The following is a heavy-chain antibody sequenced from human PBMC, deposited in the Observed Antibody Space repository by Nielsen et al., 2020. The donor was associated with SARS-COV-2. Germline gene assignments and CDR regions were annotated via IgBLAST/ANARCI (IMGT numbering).Heavy chain of an antibody. J-gene: IGHJ6*02. V-gene: IGHV3-11*04. D-gene: IGHD3-10*01. Sequence: GESLKISCAASGFMFSDYYMGWIRQAPGKGLEWVSYISGSGTTIYYADSVRGRFTISRDNAKKSLYLQMDSLRAEDTALYYCARDPYYGSGTFRFYGMDLWGQGTTVTVSS. CDR1: GFMFSDYY. CDR3: ARDPYYGSGTFRFYGMDL. CDR2: ISGSGTTI.